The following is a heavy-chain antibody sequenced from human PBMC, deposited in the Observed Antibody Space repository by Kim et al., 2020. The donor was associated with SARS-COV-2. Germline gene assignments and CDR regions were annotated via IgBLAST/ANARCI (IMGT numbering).Heavy chain of an antibody. Sequence: ADSVKGRFTISRDNSKNTLYLQMNSLRVEDTAVYYCARDSGYYDGDAFDIWGQGTMVTVSS. V-gene: IGHV3-33*01. CDR3: ARDSGYYDGDAFDI. J-gene: IGHJ3*02. D-gene: IGHD3-22*01.